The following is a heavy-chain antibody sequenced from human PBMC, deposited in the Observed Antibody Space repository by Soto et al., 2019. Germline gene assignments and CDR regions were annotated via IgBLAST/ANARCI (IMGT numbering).Heavy chain of an antibody. CDR1: GGSFSGYY. V-gene: IGHV4-34*01. D-gene: IGHD6-13*01. J-gene: IGHJ4*02. Sequence: SETLSLTCAVYGGSFSGYYWSWIRQPPGKGLEWIGEINHSGSTNYNPSLKSRVTISVDTSKNQFSLKLSSVTAADTAVYYCASRVAAAGEGAYWGQGTLLTVSS. CDR3: ASRVAAAGEGAY. CDR2: INHSGST.